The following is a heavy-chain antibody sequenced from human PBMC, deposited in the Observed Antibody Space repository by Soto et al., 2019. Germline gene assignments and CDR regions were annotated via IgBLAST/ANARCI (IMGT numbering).Heavy chain of an antibody. J-gene: IGHJ4*02. V-gene: IGHV1-69*13. CDR1: GGTFSSYA. CDR3: ARVRCSGGSCYSPFDY. CDR2: IIPIFGTA. D-gene: IGHD2-15*01. Sequence: ASVKVSCKASGGTFSSYAISWVRQAPGQGLEWMGGIIPIFGTANYAQEFQGRVTITADESTSTAYMELSSLRSEDTAVYYCARVRCSGGSCYSPFDYWGQGTLVTVSS.